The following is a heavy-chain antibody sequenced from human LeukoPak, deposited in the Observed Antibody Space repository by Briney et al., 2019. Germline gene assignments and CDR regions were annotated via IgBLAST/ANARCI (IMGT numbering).Heavy chain of an antibody. D-gene: IGHD3-3*01. CDR3: ARVVLRFFEWSSNYYYYYMDV. Sequence: SGTLSLSCAVSGVSFSGYYLSWVRQPPGKGLEWIGEISHSGSTNYNPSLKSRVSISVDTSKNQFSLKLSSVTAADTAVYYCARVVLRFFEWSSNYYYYYMDVWGKGTTVTVSS. CDR1: GVSFSGYY. CDR2: ISHSGST. J-gene: IGHJ6*03. V-gene: IGHV4-34*01.